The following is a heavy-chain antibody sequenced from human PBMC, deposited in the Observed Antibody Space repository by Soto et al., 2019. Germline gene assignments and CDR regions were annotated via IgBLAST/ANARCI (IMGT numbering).Heavy chain of an antibody. V-gene: IGHV1-69*01. CDR2: VSPPFRTS. D-gene: IGHD3-10*01. J-gene: IGHJ6*01. CDR1: GVSFNNNG. Sequence: QVQLVQSGAEVKKPGSSVKVSCKTSGVSFNNNGIGWVRQAPGHGLEWMGGVSPPFRTSHYARKCQGRISITADASTGTANIEGRSLTSEDTARYYGPRVLYCGSGSYSPYGMDVGGQGTTVTVSS. CDR3: PRVLYCGSGSYSPYGMDV.